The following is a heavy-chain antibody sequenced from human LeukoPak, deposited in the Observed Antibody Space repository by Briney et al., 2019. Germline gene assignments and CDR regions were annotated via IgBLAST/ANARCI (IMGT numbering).Heavy chain of an antibody. CDR2: INRDGSER. CDR3: ARSPPAQARWGYYSDY. CDR1: GFTFSNCW. J-gene: IGHJ4*02. V-gene: IGHV3-7*01. D-gene: IGHD2-21*01. Sequence: GGSLRLSCAASGFTFSNCWLGWVRQAPGKGLEWVANINRDGSERYLVDSVRGRFTISRDNAKNSLFLQINSLRAEDTAVYYCARSPPAQARWGYYSDYWGQGTLVTVSS.